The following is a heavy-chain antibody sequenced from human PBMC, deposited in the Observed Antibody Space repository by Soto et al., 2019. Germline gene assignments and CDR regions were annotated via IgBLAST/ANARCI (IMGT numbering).Heavy chain of an antibody. CDR1: GFTFSSYA. Sequence: GGSLRLSCAASGFTFSSYAMSWVRQAPGKGLEWVSAISGSGGSTYYADSVKGRFTISRDNSKNTLYLQMNSLRAEDTAVYYCATNFMTTKDYYYYYMDVWGKGTTVTVSS. V-gene: IGHV3-23*01. CDR3: ATNFMTTKDYYYYYMDV. J-gene: IGHJ6*03. CDR2: ISGSGGST. D-gene: IGHD4-4*01.